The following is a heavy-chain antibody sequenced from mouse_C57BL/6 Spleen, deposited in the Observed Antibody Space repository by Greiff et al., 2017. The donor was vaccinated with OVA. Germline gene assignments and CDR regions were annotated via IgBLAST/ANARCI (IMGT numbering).Heavy chain of an antibody. Sequence: VESGASVKISCKASGYAFSSYWMNWVKQRPGKGLEWIGQIYPGDGDTNYNGKFKGKATLTADKSSSTAYMQLSSLTSEDSAVYFCAREVLWLRRGYFDYWGQGTTLTVSS. D-gene: IGHD2-2*01. V-gene: IGHV1-80*01. CDR3: AREVLWLRRGYFDY. CDR1: GYAFSSYW. J-gene: IGHJ2*01. CDR2: IYPGDGDT.